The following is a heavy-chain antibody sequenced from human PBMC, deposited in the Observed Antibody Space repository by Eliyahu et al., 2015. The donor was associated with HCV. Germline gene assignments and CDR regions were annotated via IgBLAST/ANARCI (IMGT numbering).Heavy chain of an antibody. Sequence: QVQLVESGGGVVQSGRSLRLSCAASGFIFSDXALHWVRQAPGKGLEWVALTSYNGGNENYAGSVKGRFIISRDNSKKTLYLQMNSLRPEDTAVYYCARDLSSSGHNWFDPWGQGTLVTVSS. D-gene: IGHD6-19*01. CDR2: TSYNGGNE. CDR1: GFIFSDXA. V-gene: IGHV3-30*04. J-gene: IGHJ5*02. CDR3: ARDLSSSGHNWFDP.